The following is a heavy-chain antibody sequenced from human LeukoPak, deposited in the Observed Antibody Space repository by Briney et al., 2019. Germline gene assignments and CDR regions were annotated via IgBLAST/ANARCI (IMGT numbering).Heavy chain of an antibody. V-gene: IGHV4-39*02. D-gene: IGHD7-27*01. CDR2: VYYGRSP. CDR3: ARSGGTGTFSY. CDR1: GDSFSRSTYY. Sequence: SETLSLTCTVSGDSFSRSTYYWAWIRQPPGKGLEWIGSVYYGRSPYFNPSLESRATISVDTSKNHFSLKMSSVTAADTAVYYCARSGGTGTFSYWGQGTLVTVSS. J-gene: IGHJ4*02.